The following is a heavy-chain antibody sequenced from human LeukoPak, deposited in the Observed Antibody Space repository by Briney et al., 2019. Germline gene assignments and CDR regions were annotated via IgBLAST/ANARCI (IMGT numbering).Heavy chain of an antibody. CDR3: ARVPIVVVPAANYYCGMDV. V-gene: IGHV1-69*13. Sequence: VASVKVSCKASGGTFSSYAISWVRQAPGQGLEWMGGIIPIFGTANYAQKFQGRVTITADESTSTAYMELSSLRSEDTAVYYCARVPIVVVPAANYYCGMDVWGQGTTVTVSS. CDR2: IIPIFGTA. D-gene: IGHD2-2*01. J-gene: IGHJ6*02. CDR1: GGTFSSYA.